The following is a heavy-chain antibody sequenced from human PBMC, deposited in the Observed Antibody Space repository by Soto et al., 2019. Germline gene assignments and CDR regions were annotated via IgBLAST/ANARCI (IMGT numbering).Heavy chain of an antibody. CDR1: GYTFTSYD. V-gene: IGHV1-8*01. CDR3: AGGGIFGVVYYYYMDV. CDR2: MNPNSGNT. J-gene: IGHJ6*03. D-gene: IGHD3-3*01. Sequence: QVQLVQSGAEVKKPGASVKVSCKASGYTFTSYDINWVRQATGQGLEWMGWMNPNSGNTGYAQKFQGRVTMTRNTSIGTAYMELSSLRSEDTAVYYCAGGGIFGVVYYYYMDVWGKGTTVTVSS.